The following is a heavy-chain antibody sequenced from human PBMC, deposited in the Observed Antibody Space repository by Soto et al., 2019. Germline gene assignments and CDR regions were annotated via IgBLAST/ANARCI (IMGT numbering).Heavy chain of an antibody. CDR1: GSDCNIYD. D-gene: IGHD3-3*01. CDR3: ARGGHSFWSGDSYYFYRDV. V-gene: IGHV1-8*01. CDR2: MTPKRETP. J-gene: IGHJ6*03. Sequence: QVHLVKSGDEVKKPGASVKVSCTASGSDCNIYDIHWVRQSTGKVLEWMGWMTPKRETPGYARKFQVRFTMTRDNSRRAVNIDLGSQGSEDKAVYFCARGGHSFWSGDSYYFYRDVWGHGTTVTV.